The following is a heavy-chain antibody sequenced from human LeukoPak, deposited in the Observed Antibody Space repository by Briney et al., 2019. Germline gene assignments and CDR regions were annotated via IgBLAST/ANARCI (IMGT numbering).Heavy chain of an antibody. Sequence: ASVKVSCKAAGYTFTSYGISWVRQAPGQGLEWMGWISAYNGNTNYAQKLQGRVTMTTDTSTSTAYMELRSLRSDDTAVYYCARPNYDFWSGYGLDYWGQGTLVTVSS. CDR1: GYTFTSYG. J-gene: IGHJ4*02. D-gene: IGHD3-3*01. CDR3: ARPNYDFWSGYGLDY. CDR2: ISAYNGNT. V-gene: IGHV1-18*01.